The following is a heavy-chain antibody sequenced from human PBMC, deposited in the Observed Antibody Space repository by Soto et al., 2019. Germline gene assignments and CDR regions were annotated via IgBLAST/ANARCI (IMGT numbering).Heavy chain of an antibody. V-gene: IGHV3-23*01. J-gene: IGHJ4*02. CDR3: ASRGPSGGFYDY. CDR1: GFTFSSYA. Sequence: EVQLLESGGDLVQPGGSLRLSCAASGFTFSSYAMSLVRQTPGKGLEWVSVISSSGVGTYYADSVKGRFTISRDNSKNTLYLQMNSLRAEDTAIYYCASRGPSGGFYDYWGQGTLVTVSS. D-gene: IGHD3-22*01. CDR2: ISSSGVGT.